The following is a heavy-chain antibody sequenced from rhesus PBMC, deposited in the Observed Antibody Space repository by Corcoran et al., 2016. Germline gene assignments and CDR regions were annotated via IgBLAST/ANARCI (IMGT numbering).Heavy chain of an antibody. D-gene: IGHD1-44*01. Sequence: QVQLQESGPGLVKASETLPLTCAVSGASTSNTYWTRIRQAPGKGLEWIGRIFGSGRSTSYHPSLKPLVTISIYTSKNQFSLNLNSVTAADTAVYYCARGLPWDGLQSWGQGVVVTVSS. V-gene: IGHV4S2*01. J-gene: IGHJ6*01. CDR1: GASTSNTY. CDR2: IFGSGRST. CDR3: ARGLPWDGLQS.